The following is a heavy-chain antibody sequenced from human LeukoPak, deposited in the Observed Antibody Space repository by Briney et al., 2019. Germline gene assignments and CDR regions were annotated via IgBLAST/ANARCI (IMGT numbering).Heavy chain of an antibody. CDR1: GYTLTELS. D-gene: IGHD1-14*01. CDR2: FDPEDGET. CDR3: ASCPWEPHPYGMDV. Sequence: ASVKVSCKVSGYTLTELSMHWVRQAPGKGLEWMGGFDPEDGETIYAQKFQGRVTITADESTSTAYMELSSLRSEDTAVYYCASCPWEPHPYGMDVWGQGTTVTVSS. J-gene: IGHJ6*02. V-gene: IGHV1-24*01.